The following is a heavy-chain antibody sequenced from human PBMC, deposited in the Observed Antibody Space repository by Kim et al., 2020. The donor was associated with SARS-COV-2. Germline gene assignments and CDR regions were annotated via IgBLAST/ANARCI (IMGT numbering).Heavy chain of an antibody. CDR3: ARGVYAVTPFYGMDV. Sequence: DSVKGRFTISRDNSKNTLYLQMNSLRAEDTAVYYCARGVYAVTPFYGMDVWGQGTTVTVSS. J-gene: IGHJ6*02. V-gene: IGHV3-30*07. D-gene: IGHD4-17*01.